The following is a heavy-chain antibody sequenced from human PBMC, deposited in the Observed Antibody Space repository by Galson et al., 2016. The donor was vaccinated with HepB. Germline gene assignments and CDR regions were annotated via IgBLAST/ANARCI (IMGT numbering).Heavy chain of an antibody. V-gene: IGHV3-7*01. D-gene: IGHD3-9*01. CDR3: AREYEILTGDPPDFYYYGMDV. CDR1: GFTFSSYW. CDR2: IKQDGSDK. J-gene: IGHJ6*02. Sequence: SLRLSCAASGFTFSSYWMSWVRQAPGKGLEWVANIKQDGSDKYYVDSVKGRFTISRDNAKNSLYLHMNSLRAEDTAVYYCAREYEILTGDPPDFYYYGMDVWGQGTTVTVSS.